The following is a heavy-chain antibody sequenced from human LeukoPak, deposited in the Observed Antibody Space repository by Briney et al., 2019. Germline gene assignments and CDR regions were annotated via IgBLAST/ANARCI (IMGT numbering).Heavy chain of an antibody. J-gene: IGHJ6*02. CDR2: MSPNSGNT. CDR3: ARGEYCSSTSCYTPYYYYYGMDV. V-gene: IGHV1-8*01. Sequence: ASVKVSCKASGYTFTSYDINWVRQATGQGLEWMGWMSPNSGNTGYAQKFQGRVTMTRNTSISTAYMELSSLRSEDTAVYYCARGEYCSSTSCYTPYYYYYGMDVWGQGTTVTVSS. CDR1: GYTFTSYD. D-gene: IGHD2-2*02.